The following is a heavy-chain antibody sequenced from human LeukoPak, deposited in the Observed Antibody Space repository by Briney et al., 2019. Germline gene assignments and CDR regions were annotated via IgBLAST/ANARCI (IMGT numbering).Heavy chain of an antibody. CDR1: GLTFSSHW. J-gene: IGHJ4*02. CDR3: ARAYCSSTSCHRGYYLDY. Sequence: PGGSLRLSCAASGLTFSSHWMHWVRQAPGKGLVWVSRITNDGSSTTYADSVKGRFTISRDNAKNTLYLQMNSLRAEDTAVYYCARAYCSSTSCHRGYYLDYWGQGTLVTVSS. V-gene: IGHV3-74*01. D-gene: IGHD2-2*01. CDR2: ITNDGSST.